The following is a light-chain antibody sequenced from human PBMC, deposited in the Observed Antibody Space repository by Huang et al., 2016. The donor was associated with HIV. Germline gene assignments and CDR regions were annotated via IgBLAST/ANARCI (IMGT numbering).Light chain of an antibody. CDR1: QSLLHSDGYND. Sequence: DIVMTQSPLSLPVTTGEPASISCRSSQSLLHSDGYNDLDWYLQKPGQSPQLLISLGASRASGVPDRFSGSGSGTDFTLKISRVEAEDVGVYYCMQALQTPRTFGQGTKLEIK. V-gene: IGKV2-28*01. CDR3: MQALQTPRT. J-gene: IGKJ2*02. CDR2: LGA.